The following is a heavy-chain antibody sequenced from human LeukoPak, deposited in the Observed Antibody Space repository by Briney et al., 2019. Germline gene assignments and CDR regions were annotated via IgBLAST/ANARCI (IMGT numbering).Heavy chain of an antibody. J-gene: IGHJ4*02. CDR1: GLNLSDHY. Sequence: PGGSLRLSCAASGLNLSDHYMVWLRQAPGKGLEWVGRIRNKVNSYSTEYAASVKGRFTISRDDSKNSLYLQMNSLKSEHAAVYYCARVRYYLDYWGQGTLVTVSS. D-gene: IGHD3-9*01. CDR2: IRNKVNSYST. CDR3: ARVRYYLDY. V-gene: IGHV3-72*01.